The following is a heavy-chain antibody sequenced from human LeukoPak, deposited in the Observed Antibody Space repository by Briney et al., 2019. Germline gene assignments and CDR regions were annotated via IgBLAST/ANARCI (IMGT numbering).Heavy chain of an antibody. CDR2: IDSDGTNT. J-gene: IGHJ4*02. CDR1: GFTLSSYW. D-gene: IGHD4-23*01. V-gene: IGHV3-74*03. CDR3: ARESAGGKVDY. Sequence: GGSLRLSCAASGFTLSSYWMNWVRQAPGKGLVWVSRIDSDGTNTKYAESVKDRFTISRDNAKNTLHLQMNSLRAEDTAVYYCARESAGGKVDYWGRGTLVTVSS.